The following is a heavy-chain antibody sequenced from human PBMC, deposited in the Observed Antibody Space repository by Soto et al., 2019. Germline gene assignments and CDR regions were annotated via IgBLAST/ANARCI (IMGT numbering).Heavy chain of an antibody. CDR2: INHSGST. CDR1: GGSFSGYY. V-gene: IGHV4-34*01. D-gene: IGHD3-10*01. J-gene: IGHJ4*02. Sequence: SKTLSLTCAVYGGSFSGYYWSWIRQPPGKGLEWIGEINHSGSTNYNPSLKSRVTISVDTSKNQFSLKLSSVTAADTAVYYCARAGSGSYYPSFDYWGQGTLVTVSS. CDR3: ARAGSGSYYPSFDY.